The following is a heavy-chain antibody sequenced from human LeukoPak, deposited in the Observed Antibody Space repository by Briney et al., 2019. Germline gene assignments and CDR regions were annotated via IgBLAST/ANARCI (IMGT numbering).Heavy chain of an antibody. Sequence: ASVKVSCKASGYTFTGHYTYWVRQAPGQGLECMGWINPNSGDTNYAQNFQGRVTMTRDTSITTAYMELSRLKFDDTAVYYCARDRSMEVGPSTDYFDFWGQGTLVTVSS. J-gene: IGHJ4*02. CDR1: GYTFTGHY. V-gene: IGHV1-2*02. CDR2: INPNSGDT. CDR3: ARDRSMEVGPSTDYFDF. D-gene: IGHD1-26*01.